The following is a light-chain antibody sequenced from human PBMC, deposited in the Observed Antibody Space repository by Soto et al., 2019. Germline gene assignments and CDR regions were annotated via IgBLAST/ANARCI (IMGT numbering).Light chain of an antibody. CDR2: GAS. Sequence: EIVLTQSPGTLSLSPGEIATLSCRASQSVSSSYLAWYQQKPGQAPRLLTYGASSRATGIPDRFSGSGSGTDFTLTISRLEPEDFAVYYCQQYGSSRTFGQGTKVEIK. CDR3: QQYGSSRT. CDR1: QSVSSSY. V-gene: IGKV3-20*01. J-gene: IGKJ1*01.